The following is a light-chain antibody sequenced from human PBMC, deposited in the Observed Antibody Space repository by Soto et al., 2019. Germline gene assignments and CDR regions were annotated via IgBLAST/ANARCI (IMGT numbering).Light chain of an antibody. J-gene: IGLJ7*01. CDR3: CSYAGRSTLAV. CDR2: EVS. V-gene: IGLV2-23*02. CDR1: SSDVGSYDL. Sequence: QSVLTQPASVSGSPGQSITISCTGTSSDVGSYDLVSWYQQHPTKAPKLMIYEVSKRPSGVSNRFSGSKSDNTASLTISGLQAEDEADCYCCSYAGRSTLAVFGGGTKLTVL.